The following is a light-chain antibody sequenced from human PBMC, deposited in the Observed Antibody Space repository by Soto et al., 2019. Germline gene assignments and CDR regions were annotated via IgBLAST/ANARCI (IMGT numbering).Light chain of an antibody. CDR3: SSYTSGSTLWV. J-gene: IGLJ3*02. CDR2: EVS. V-gene: IGLV2-14*01. Sequence: QSALTQPASVSGSPGQSITISCTGTSSDIGGYNYVSWYQQYPGKAPKLMIYEVSNRPSGVSDRFSGSKSGYTASLTISGLQAEDEANYYCSSYTSGSTLWVFGGGTKATVL. CDR1: SSDIGGYNY.